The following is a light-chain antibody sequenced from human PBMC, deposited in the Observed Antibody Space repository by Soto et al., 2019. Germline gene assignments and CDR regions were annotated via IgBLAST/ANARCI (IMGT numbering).Light chain of an antibody. CDR1: NIGSKS. Sequence: SSELTQSPSVSVAPGKAARITCGGNNIGSKSVHWYQQKPGQAPVLVIYYDPDRPSGIPERFSGSSSGNTATLTISRVEAGDEADYYCQVWDSSSDHWVFGGGTKLTVL. CDR2: YDP. V-gene: IGLV3-21*04. CDR3: QVWDSSSDHWV. J-gene: IGLJ3*02.